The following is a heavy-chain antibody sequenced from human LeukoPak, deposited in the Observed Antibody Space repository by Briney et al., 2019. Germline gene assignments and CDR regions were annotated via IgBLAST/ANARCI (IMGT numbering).Heavy chain of an antibody. CDR3: TTDGLRTGIAAPDY. J-gene: IGHJ4*02. CDR1: GFTFSNAW. CDR2: IKSKTDGGTT. V-gene: IGHV3-15*01. Sequence: PGGSLRLSCAASGFTFSNAWMSWVRQAPGKGLEWVGRIKSKTDGGTTDYAAPVKGRFTLSRDDSKNTLYLQMNSLKTEDTAVYYCTTDGLRTGIAAPDYWGQGTLVTVSS. D-gene: IGHD6-6*01.